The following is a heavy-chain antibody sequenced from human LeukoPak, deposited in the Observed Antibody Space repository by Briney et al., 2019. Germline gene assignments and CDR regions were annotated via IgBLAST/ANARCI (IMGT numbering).Heavy chain of an antibody. J-gene: IGHJ6*03. V-gene: IGHV4-39*07. D-gene: IGHD4-11*01. CDR2: IYYTGST. CDR3: ARGRVSSSTWYSTYYYYFYMDV. CDR1: GDSISSGGYY. Sequence: KASETLSLTCTVSGDSISSGGYYWAWIRQSPGKGLEWIGSIYYTGSTNFNPSLNGRVSISRDTSKNLFSLRLRSVTAADTAVYFCARGRVSSSTWYSTYYYYFYMDVWGKGTTVTVSS.